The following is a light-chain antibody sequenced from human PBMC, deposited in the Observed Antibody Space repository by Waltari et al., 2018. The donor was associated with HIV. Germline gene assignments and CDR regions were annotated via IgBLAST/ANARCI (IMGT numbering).Light chain of an antibody. J-gene: IGLJ2*01. Sequence: QSVLTQPPSASGTPGQRVTISCSGGSSNIGSNTVNWYQHLPGTAPKLLTYSNNQRPSGVPDRFSGSKSGTSASLAISGLQSEDEADYYCAAWDDSLNGVVFGGGTKLTVL. V-gene: IGLV1-44*01. CDR1: SSNIGSNT. CDR3: AAWDDSLNGVV. CDR2: SNN.